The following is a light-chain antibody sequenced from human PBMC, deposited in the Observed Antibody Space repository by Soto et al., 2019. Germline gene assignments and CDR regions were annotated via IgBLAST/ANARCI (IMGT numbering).Light chain of an antibody. CDR1: RSVSSY. CDR2: AAS. CDR3: QQSYSNPLT. J-gene: IGKJ4*01. Sequence: DIHMTLSPSSLSASVGDRATITFRASRSVSSYLNWYQQKKGKAPKLLIYAASSLQSGVPSRFSGSGSGTDFTLTISSLQTEDFETYFCQQSYSNPLTFGGGTKVDIK. V-gene: IGKV1-39*01.